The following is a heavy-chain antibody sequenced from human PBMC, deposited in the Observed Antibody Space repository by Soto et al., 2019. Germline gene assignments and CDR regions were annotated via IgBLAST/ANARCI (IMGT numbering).Heavy chain of an antibody. Sequence: EVQLLESGGGLVQPGGSLRLSCAASGFTFINYAMIWVRQAPGKGLEWVSTISGGGDGTYYADSVKGHFTISRDNSKNTLYVQMNRLRAEDTAIYYCAKKGLGSLKTFCSNSDWHYAFDLWGQGTVVTVAS. D-gene: IGHD2-8*01. J-gene: IGHJ3*01. V-gene: IGHV3-23*01. CDR3: AKKGLGSLKTFCSNSDWHYAFDL. CDR1: GFTFINYA. CDR2: ISGGGDGT.